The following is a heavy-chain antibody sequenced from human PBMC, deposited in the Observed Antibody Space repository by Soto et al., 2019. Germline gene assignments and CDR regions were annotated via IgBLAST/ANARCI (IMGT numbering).Heavy chain of an antibody. Sequence: ASVKVSCKASAYTFTSYGINWVRQAPGQGLEWMGWVSPDHGNAGYARQFQGRITMTSDTSINTVFMELTNLRPEDTAVYYCAVTTGYWGQGTKVTVSS. D-gene: IGHD4-17*01. CDR1: AYTFTSYG. V-gene: IGHV1-8*02. CDR2: VSPDHGNA. CDR3: AVTTGY. J-gene: IGHJ4*02.